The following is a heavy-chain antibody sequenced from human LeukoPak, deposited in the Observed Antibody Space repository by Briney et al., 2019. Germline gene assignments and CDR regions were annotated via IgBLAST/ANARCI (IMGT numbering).Heavy chain of an antibody. V-gene: IGHV1-8*01. D-gene: IGHD2-15*01. CDR2: MNPNSGNT. CDR1: GYTFTSYD. CDR3: ARGRQPNCSGGSCYPGGGRYYFDY. J-gene: IGHJ4*02. Sequence: ASVKVSCKASGYTFTSYDINWVRRATGQGLEWMGWMNPNSGNTGYAQKFQGRVTMTRNTSISTAYMELSSLRSEDTAVYYCARGRQPNCSGGSCYPGGGRYYFDYWGQGTLVTVSS.